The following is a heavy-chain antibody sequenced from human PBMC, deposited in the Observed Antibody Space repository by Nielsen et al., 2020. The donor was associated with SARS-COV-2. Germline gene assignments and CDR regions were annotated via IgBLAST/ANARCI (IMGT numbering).Heavy chain of an antibody. CDR2: IYNSGSRST. CDR3: ARYGSGIDK. J-gene: IGHJ4*02. D-gene: IGHD3-10*01. CDR1: GGSINSYY. V-gene: IGHV4-59*01. Sequence: SETLSLTCAVSGGSINSYYWSWIRQPPGKGLEWIGYIYNSGSRSTSYNPSLTSRVTISVDTSKNQFSLKLSSVTAADTAVYYCARYGSGIDKWGQGTLVTVSS.